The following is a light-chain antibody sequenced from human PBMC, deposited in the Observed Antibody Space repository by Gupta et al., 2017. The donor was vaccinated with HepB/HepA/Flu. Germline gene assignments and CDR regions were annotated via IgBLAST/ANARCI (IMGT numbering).Light chain of an antibody. CDR2: EDN. Sequence: FMLTQPPSVSASPGQTVTISCTRSSGSIASTYVQWYQQRPGSAPPTVIYEDNQRPSGVPDRFSGSSDRNSNSATLTIAELKNEDEDDYYCQSYDSSNHVVFGGGTKLTAL. CDR3: QSYDSSNHVV. V-gene: IGLV6-57*03. J-gene: IGLJ2*01. CDR1: SGSIASTY.